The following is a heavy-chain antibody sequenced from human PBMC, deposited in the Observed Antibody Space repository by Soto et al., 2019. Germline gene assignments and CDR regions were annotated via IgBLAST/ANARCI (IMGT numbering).Heavy chain of an antibody. V-gene: IGHV5-51*03. CDR1: GYSFSNTW. CDR2: IYPGNSET. D-gene: IGHD6-19*01. J-gene: IGHJ6*02. CDR3: AKEAGSAYYGMDV. Sequence: VQLVQSGAEVKEPGESLKISCKGSGYSFSNTWINWVRQMPGKGLEWMGIIYPGNSETRYSPSFQGQVTLSADKSINTAYLQWSSLKASDTATYYCAKEAGSAYYGMDVWGQGTTVTVSS.